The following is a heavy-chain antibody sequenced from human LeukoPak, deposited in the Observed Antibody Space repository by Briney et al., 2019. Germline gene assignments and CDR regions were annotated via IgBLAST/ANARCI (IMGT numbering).Heavy chain of an antibody. CDR1: GYTFTSYD. Sequence: ASVKVSCKASGYTFTSYDIHWVRQATGQGLAWMGWMNPNSGNTGYAQKFQGRVTMTRSTSISTAYMELSSLRSEDTAVYYCARAPVEYQLLSATRWFDPWGQGTLVTVSS. CDR2: MNPNSGNT. CDR3: ARAPVEYQLLSATRWFDP. J-gene: IGHJ5*02. D-gene: IGHD2-2*01. V-gene: IGHV1-8*01.